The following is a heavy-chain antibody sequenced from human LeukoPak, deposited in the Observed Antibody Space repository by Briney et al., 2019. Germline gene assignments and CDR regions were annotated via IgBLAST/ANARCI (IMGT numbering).Heavy chain of an antibody. CDR2: IHYTGST. CDR3: ARLSKDTVVLPAAMAHYFDY. Sequence: SETLSLTCTVSGGSISSYYWSWIRQPPGKGLQFIGYIHYTGSTNYNPSLESRVTLSVDTSKNQFSLKLRSVTAADTAVYYCARLSKDTVVLPAAMAHYFDYWGQGTLVTVSS. J-gene: IGHJ4*02. V-gene: IGHV4-59*08. CDR1: GGSISSYY. D-gene: IGHD2-2*01.